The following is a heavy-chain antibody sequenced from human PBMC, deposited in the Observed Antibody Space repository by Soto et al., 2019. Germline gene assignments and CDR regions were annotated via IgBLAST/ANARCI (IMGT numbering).Heavy chain of an antibody. Sequence: EVQLLESGGGLVQPGGSLRLSCAASGFTFSSYAMSWVRQAPGKGLEWVSAISGSGGSTYYADSVKGRFTISRDNSKNTLYLQMNSLRAEDTAVYYCANPLRFLEWLNYYYYMDVWGKGTTVTVSS. J-gene: IGHJ6*03. V-gene: IGHV3-23*01. D-gene: IGHD3-3*01. CDR3: ANPLRFLEWLNYYYYMDV. CDR1: GFTFSSYA. CDR2: ISGSGGST.